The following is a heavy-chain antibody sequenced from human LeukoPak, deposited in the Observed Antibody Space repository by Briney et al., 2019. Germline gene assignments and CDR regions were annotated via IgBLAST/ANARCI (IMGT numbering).Heavy chain of an antibody. Sequence: ASVKVSCKASGYTFTSSGISWVRQAPGQGLEWMGWISGYNGNTNYAQKLQGRVTMTTDTSTSTAYMELRSLKSDDTAVYYCASLKNYYDSSGYLVTDAFDIWGQGTMVTVSS. J-gene: IGHJ3*02. CDR1: GYTFTSSG. CDR3: ASLKNYYDSSGYLVTDAFDI. D-gene: IGHD3-22*01. CDR2: ISGYNGNT. V-gene: IGHV1-18*01.